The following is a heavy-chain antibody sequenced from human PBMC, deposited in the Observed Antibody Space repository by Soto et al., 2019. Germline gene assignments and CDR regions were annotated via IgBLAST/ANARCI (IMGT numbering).Heavy chain of an antibody. CDR3: AKDLFRGYSSGWSYFDY. Sequence: PGGSLRLSCAASGFTLSSYAMSWVRQAPGKGLEWVSAISGSGGSTYYADSVKGRFTISRDNSKNTLYLQMNSLRAEDTAVYYCAKDLFRGYSSGWSYFDYWGQGTLVTVSS. CDR1: GFTLSSYA. D-gene: IGHD6-19*01. V-gene: IGHV3-23*01. CDR2: ISGSGGST. J-gene: IGHJ4*02.